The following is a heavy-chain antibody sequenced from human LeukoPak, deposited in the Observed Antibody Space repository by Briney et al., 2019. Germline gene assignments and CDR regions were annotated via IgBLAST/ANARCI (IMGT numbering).Heavy chain of an antibody. V-gene: IGHV4-39*01. CDR2: IYYSGII. CDR3: ARAYGSGYYRALYSFAY. D-gene: IGHD3-22*01. J-gene: IGHJ4*02. CDR1: GGSISSSSYY. Sequence: SETLSLTCTVSGGSISSSSYYWGWIRQPPGKGREWIGSIYYSGIIYCNPSRESRFTITVDTSKNQFSLKLRSATAAATAVYYCARAYGSGYYRALYSFAYWGQGTLVTVSS.